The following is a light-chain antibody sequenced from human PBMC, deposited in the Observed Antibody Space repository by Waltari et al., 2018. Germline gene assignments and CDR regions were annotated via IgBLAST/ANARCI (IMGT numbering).Light chain of an antibody. CDR2: WAS. Sequence: DIVMTQSPDSLAVSLGERATINCKSSQSVLYSSNNKNYLAWYQQKPGQPPKLLIYWASTRESGVPDRVSGSGSGTDFTLTISSLQAEDVAVYYCQQYYSTPRLTFGGGTKVEIK. CDR3: QQYYSTPRLT. J-gene: IGKJ4*01. V-gene: IGKV4-1*01. CDR1: QSVLYSSNNKNY.